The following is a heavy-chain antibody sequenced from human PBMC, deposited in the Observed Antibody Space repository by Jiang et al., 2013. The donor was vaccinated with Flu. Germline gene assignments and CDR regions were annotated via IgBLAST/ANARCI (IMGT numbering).Heavy chain of an antibody. CDR2: INHSGST. Sequence: LLKPSETLSLTCAVYGGSFSGYYWSWIRQPPGKGLEWIGEINHSGSTNYNPSLKSRVTISVDTSKNQFSLKLSSVTAADTAVYYCARGVNWNSSGMDVWGQGTTGHRLL. D-gene: IGHD1-1*01. V-gene: IGHV4-34*01. CDR3: ARGVNWNSSGMDV. CDR1: GGSFSGYY. J-gene: IGHJ6*02.